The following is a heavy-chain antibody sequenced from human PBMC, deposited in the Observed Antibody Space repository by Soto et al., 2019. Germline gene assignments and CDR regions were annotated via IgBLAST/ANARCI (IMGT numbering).Heavy chain of an antibody. CDR1: GFTFSSYD. D-gene: IGHD1-7*01. Sequence: EVQLAESGGGMVQPGGSLRLSCVASGFTFSSYDMHWVRQAPGKGLEYVSSISSNGGTTYYGNSVKGRFTISRDNSKNTLYLRMGSLRAVDMSVYYCVRRVSGNYDYWGQGTVVTVSS. V-gene: IGHV3-64*01. J-gene: IGHJ4*02. CDR2: ISSNGGTT. CDR3: VRRVSGNYDY.